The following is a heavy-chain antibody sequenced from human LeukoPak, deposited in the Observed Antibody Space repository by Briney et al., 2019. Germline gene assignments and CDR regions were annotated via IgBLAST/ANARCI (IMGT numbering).Heavy chain of an antibody. V-gene: IGHV4-39*01. Sequence: SETLSLTCTASGGSITSTSYYWGWIRQSPGRGLEWIGIINYSGNAYYNPSLKSRVTISVDTSKNQFSLEMTSVTAADTAVYYCARHGYSSGSLAWFDPWGQGTQVTVSS. CDR2: INYSGNA. J-gene: IGHJ5*02. CDR1: GGSITSTSYY. D-gene: IGHD6-19*01. CDR3: ARHGYSSGSLAWFDP.